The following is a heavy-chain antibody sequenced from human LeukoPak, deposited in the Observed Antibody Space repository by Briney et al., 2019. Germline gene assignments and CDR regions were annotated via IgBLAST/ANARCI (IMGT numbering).Heavy chain of an antibody. D-gene: IGHD1-7*01. J-gene: IGHJ3*02. Sequence: SVKVSCKASGGAFSSYAISWVRQAPGQGLEWMGGIIPIFGTANYAQKFQGRVTITADESTSTAYMELSSLRSEDTAVYYCARELRPGTTGVQAFDIWGQGAMVTVSS. V-gene: IGHV1-69*13. CDR1: GGAFSSYA. CDR2: IIPIFGTA. CDR3: ARELRPGTTGVQAFDI.